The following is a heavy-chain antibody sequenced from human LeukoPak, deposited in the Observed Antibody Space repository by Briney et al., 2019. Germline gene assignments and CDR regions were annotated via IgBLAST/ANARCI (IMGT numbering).Heavy chain of an antibody. V-gene: IGHV4-34*01. CDR2: INHSGST. D-gene: IGHD2-15*01. Sequence: SETLSLTCAVYGGSFSGYYWSWIRQPPGKGLEWIGEINHSGSTNYNPSLKSRVTISVDTSKNQFPLKLSSVTAADTAVYYCARGRGYCSGGSCYPPFLFDYWGQGTLVTVSS. CDR3: ARGRGYCSGGSCYPPFLFDY. CDR1: GGSFSGYY. J-gene: IGHJ4*02.